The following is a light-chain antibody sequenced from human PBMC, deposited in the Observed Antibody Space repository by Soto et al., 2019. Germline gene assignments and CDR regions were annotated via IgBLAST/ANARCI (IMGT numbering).Light chain of an antibody. CDR1: SSDVGGHNY. CDR2: EVS. V-gene: IGLV2-14*01. J-gene: IGLJ1*01. CDR3: SSYTSSSTPYV. Sequence: QSALTQPASVSGSPGQSITISSTGASSDVGGHNYVSWYQQHPGKAPKLMIYEVSNRPSGVSNRFSGSKSGKTASLTISGLQAEDEADYYCSSYTSSSTPYVFGTGTKVTVL.